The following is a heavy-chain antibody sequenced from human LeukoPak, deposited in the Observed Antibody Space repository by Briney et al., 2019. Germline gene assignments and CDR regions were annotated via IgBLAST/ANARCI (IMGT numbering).Heavy chain of an antibody. CDR3: ARDTLVVYYYDSSGYRAPLDI. CDR2: IIPILGIA. CDR1: GSTFSSYA. Sequence: GASVKVSCKASGSTFSSYAISWVRQAPGQGLEWMGRIIPILGIANYAQKFQGRVTITADKSTSTAYMELSSLRSDDTAVYYCARDTLVVYYYDSSGYRAPLDIWGQGTMVTVSS. J-gene: IGHJ3*02. V-gene: IGHV1-69*04. D-gene: IGHD3-22*01.